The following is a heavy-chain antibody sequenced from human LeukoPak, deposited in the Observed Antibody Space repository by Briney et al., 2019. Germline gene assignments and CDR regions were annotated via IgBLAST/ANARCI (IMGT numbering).Heavy chain of an antibody. V-gene: IGHV4-4*02. D-gene: IGHD5-18*01. CDR3: ARGIYSYGLTLFDY. J-gene: IGHJ4*02. CDR1: GGSISSSNW. CDR2: IYHSGST. Sequence: SETLSLTCAVSGGSISSSNWWSWVRQPPGKGLGWIGEIYHSGSTNYNPSLKSRVTISVDKSKNQFSLKLSSVTAADTAVYYCARGIYSYGLTLFDYWGQGTLVTVSS.